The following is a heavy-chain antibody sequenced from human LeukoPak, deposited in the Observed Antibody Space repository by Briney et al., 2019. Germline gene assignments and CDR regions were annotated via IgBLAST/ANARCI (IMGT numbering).Heavy chain of an antibody. CDR3: ARSRAFDY. J-gene: IGHJ4*02. CDR2: IKPDGSNK. CDR1: GFTFSSYG. V-gene: IGHV3-30*02. Sequence: PGGSLRLSCAASGFTFSSYGMHWVRQAPGKGLEWVALIKPDGSNKYYADSVKGRFTISRENSKNTLHLQMNSLRAEDTAVYYCARSRAFDYWGQGTLVTVSS. D-gene: IGHD2/OR15-2a*01.